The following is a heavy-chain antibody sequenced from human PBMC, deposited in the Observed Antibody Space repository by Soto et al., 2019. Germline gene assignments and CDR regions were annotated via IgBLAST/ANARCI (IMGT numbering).Heavy chain of an antibody. Sequence: EVQLVESGGGLVKPGGSLRLSCAASGFTFSSYSMNWVRQAPGKGLEWVSSISSSSSYIYYADSVKGRFTISRDNAKNSLYLQMNSLRAEDTAVYYCASPPPAAYSGNYYYGMDVWGQGTTVTVSS. V-gene: IGHV3-21*01. D-gene: IGHD1-26*01. CDR2: ISSSSSYI. J-gene: IGHJ6*02. CDR3: ASPPPAAYSGNYYYGMDV. CDR1: GFTFSSYS.